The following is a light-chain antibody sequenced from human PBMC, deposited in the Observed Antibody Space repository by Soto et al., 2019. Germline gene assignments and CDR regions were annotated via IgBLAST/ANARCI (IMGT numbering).Light chain of an antibody. CDR3: QQYGSSPPIT. CDR2: GAS. CDR1: QSVSSSY. V-gene: IGKV3-20*01. Sequence: EILLTQSPGTLSLSPGEKATLSRMSSQSVSSSYLAWYQQKPGQAPRLLIYGASSRATGIPDRFSGSGSGTDFTLTISRLEPEDFAVYYCQQYGSSPPITFGQGTRLEIK. J-gene: IGKJ5*01.